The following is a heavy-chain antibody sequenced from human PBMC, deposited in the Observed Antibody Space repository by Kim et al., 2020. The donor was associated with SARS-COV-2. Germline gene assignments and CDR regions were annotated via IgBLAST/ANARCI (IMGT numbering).Heavy chain of an antibody. CDR3: VKDATVGYSHMSPHH. V-gene: IGHV3-30*18. Sequence: GGSLRLSCAASGFAFGDFGMHWVRQAPGKGLEWVALISYYGTVQYYADSVEGRFTVSRDNDNNKLFLQMSSLRAEDTAAYFCVKDATVGYSHMSPHHWG. CDR1: GFAFGDFG. D-gene: IGHD2-15*01. CDR2: ISYYGTVQ. J-gene: IGHJ1*01.